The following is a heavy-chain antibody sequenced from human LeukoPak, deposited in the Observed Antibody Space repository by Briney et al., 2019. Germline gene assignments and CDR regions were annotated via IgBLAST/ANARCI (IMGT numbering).Heavy chain of an antibody. D-gene: IGHD3-3*01. Sequence: PGGSQRLSCAASGFTFSSYDMSWVPRAPGRGLEWVSAISGSGGSTYYADSVKGRFTISRDNSKNTLYLQMNSLRAEDTAVYYCARVIFGVVISDYWGQGTLVTVSS. J-gene: IGHJ4*02. CDR2: ISGSGGST. CDR1: GFTFSSYD. CDR3: ARVIFGVVISDY. V-gene: IGHV3-23*01.